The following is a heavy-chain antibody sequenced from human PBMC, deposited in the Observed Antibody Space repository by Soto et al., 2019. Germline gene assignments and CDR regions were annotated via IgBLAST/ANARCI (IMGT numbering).Heavy chain of an antibody. J-gene: IGHJ3*02. CDR2: FDPEDGET. CDR3: ATVLGVGEQQLVRPDDAFDI. CDR1: GYTLTELS. Sequence: QVQLVQSGAEVKKPGASVKVSCKVSGYTLTELSMHWVRQAPGKGLEWMGGFDPEDGETIYAQKFQGRVTMTEDTSTDTAYMELSSLRSEDTAVYYCATVLGVGEQQLVRPDDAFDIWGQGTMVTVSS. V-gene: IGHV1-24*01. D-gene: IGHD6-13*01.